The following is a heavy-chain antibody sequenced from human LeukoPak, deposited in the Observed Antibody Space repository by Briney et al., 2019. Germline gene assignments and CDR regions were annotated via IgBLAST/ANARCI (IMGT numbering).Heavy chain of an antibody. CDR1: GFTFTTYI. Sequence: GGSLRLSCAASGFTFTTYIMNWVRQAPGKGLVWVSRINPDGSTTSYADSVKGRFTISRDSAKNTLYLQMNSLRAEDTAVYYCARVSVGRYYFDNWGQGTPVTVS. CDR2: INPDGSTT. CDR3: ARVSVGRYYFDN. J-gene: IGHJ4*02. D-gene: IGHD3-3*02. V-gene: IGHV3-74*01.